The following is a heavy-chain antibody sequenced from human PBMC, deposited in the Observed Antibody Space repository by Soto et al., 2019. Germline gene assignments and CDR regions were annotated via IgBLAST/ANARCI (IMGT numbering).Heavy chain of an antibody. Sequence: SETLTLTCTVSGDSISKYSWSWSRQPPGKGLEWIGYIFYSVSTSYNPSLKSRVTISVDTSKTQISLRLSSVIVVDTAVYYCAREVGARRLDYWGQGTLVNVS. CDR2: IFYSVST. CDR3: AREVGARRLDY. V-gene: IGHV4-59*01. D-gene: IGHD1-26*01. CDR1: GDSISKYS. J-gene: IGHJ4*02.